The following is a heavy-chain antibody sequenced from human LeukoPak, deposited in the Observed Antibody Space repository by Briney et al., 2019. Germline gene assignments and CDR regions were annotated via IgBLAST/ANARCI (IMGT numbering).Heavy chain of an antibody. Sequence: SSVKVSCKASEYTFTGYYMHWVRQAPGQGLEWMGWINPNSGGTNYAQKFQGRVTMTRDTSISTAYMELSRLRSDDTAVYYCAKGIRATGWPGDYWGQGTLVTVSS. CDR1: EYTFTGYY. CDR2: INPNSGGT. J-gene: IGHJ4*02. CDR3: AKGIRATGWPGDY. D-gene: IGHD1-1*01. V-gene: IGHV1-2*02.